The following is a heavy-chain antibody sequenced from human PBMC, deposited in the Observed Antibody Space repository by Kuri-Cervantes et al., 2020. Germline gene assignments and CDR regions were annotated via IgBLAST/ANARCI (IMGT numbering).Heavy chain of an antibody. D-gene: IGHD1-14*01. CDR3: ARGRRRSEYLDYFDY. V-gene: IGHV1-69*02. CDR2: IIPILGIA. J-gene: IGHJ4*02. Sequence: SVKVSCKASGGTFSSYTISWVRQAPGQGLEWMGRIIPILGIANYAQKFQGRVTITADKSTSTAYMELSSLRSEDTAVYYCARGRRRSEYLDYFDYWGQGTLVTVSS. CDR1: GGTFSSYT.